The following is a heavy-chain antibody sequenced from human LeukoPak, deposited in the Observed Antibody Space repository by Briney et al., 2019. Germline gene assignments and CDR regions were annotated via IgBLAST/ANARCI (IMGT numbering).Heavy chain of an antibody. D-gene: IGHD2-15*01. CDR1: GYTFTSYY. CDR3: ARVAYRGYCSGGSCYYYYYYMDV. V-gene: IGHV1-46*01. Sequence: GASVMVSCKASGYTFTSYYMHWVRQAPGQGLEWMGIINPSGGSTSYAQKFQGRVTMTRDMSTSTVYMELSSLRSEDTAVYYCARVAYRGYCSGGSCYYYYYYMDVWGKGTTVTVSS. J-gene: IGHJ6*03. CDR2: INPSGGST.